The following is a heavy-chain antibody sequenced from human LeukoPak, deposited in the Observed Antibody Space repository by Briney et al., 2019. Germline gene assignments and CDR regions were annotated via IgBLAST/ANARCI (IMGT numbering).Heavy chain of an antibody. V-gene: IGHV1-2*04. D-gene: IGHD6-19*01. Sequence: GASVKVSCKASGYTFTGYYMHWVRQAPGQGLEWMGWINPNSGGTNYAQKFQGWVTMTRDTSISTAYMELSRLRSDDTAVYYCARARSGSYSSGWYDYWGQGTLVTVSS. J-gene: IGHJ4*02. CDR3: ARARSGSYSSGWYDY. CDR1: GYTFTGYY. CDR2: INPNSGGT.